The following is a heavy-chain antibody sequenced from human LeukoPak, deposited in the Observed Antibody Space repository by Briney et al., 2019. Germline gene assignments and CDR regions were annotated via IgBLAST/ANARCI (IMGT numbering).Heavy chain of an antibody. Sequence: PSETLSLTCTVSGGSISSSSYYWGWIRQPPGKGLEWIGSIYYSGSTYYNPSLKSRVTISVDTSKNQFSLKLSSVTAADTAVYYCARVFGSGWYDYWGQGTLVTVSS. CDR3: ARVFGSGWYDY. D-gene: IGHD6-19*01. CDR2: IYYSGST. V-gene: IGHV4-39*07. J-gene: IGHJ4*02. CDR1: GGSISSSSYY.